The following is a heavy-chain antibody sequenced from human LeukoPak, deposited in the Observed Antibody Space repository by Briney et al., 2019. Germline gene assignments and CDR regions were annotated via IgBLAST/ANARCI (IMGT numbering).Heavy chain of an antibody. Sequence: PGGSLRLSCAASGFTFSDYYMSWIRQAPGKGLEWVSYISSSSSYTNYADSVKGRFTISRDNAKNSLYLQMNSLRAEDTAVYYCARGDGPRYYFDYWGQGTLVTVSS. V-gene: IGHV3-11*06. D-gene: IGHD5-24*01. CDR2: ISSSSSYT. CDR1: GFTFSDYY. CDR3: ARGDGPRYYFDY. J-gene: IGHJ4*02.